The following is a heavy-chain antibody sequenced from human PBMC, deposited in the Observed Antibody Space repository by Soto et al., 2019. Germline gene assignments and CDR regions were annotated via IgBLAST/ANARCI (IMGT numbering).Heavy chain of an antibody. CDR3: ARDRLVFVDFGGMDV. CDR1: GFTFRSYW. CDR2: ISSDGSNI. J-gene: IGHJ6*02. Sequence: EVQLVESGGGLVKAGGSLRLSCAASGFTFRSYWMHWVRQVPGKGLVWVARISSDGSNINYADSVKGRFTISRENAKNTLHLQMNSLRAEDTAVYYCARDRLVFVDFGGMDVWGQGTTVTVSS. D-gene: IGHD3-10*02. V-gene: IGHV3-74*01.